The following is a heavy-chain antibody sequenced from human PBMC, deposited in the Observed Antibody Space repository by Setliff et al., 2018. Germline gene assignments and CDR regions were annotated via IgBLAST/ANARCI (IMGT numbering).Heavy chain of an antibody. CDR1: GFTFNSFW. D-gene: IGHD3-22*01. Sequence: PGGSLRLTCAASGFTFNSFWMHWVRRAPGKGLVWVSRISSDGTTTNHADSVKGRFTISRDNARNTLYLQMSSLRADDTAVYYCAGGAIADSSGYYQGFWGQGTLVTVSS. CDR3: AGGAIADSSGYYQGF. V-gene: IGHV3-74*01. CDR2: ISSDGTTT. J-gene: IGHJ4*02.